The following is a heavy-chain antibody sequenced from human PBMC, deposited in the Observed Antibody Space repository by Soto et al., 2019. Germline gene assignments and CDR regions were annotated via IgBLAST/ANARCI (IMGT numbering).Heavy chain of an antibody. CDR3: ARDPGFGFGYSYAFAMDV. CDR2: ISGYNGNT. CDR1: GYTFSNYG. J-gene: IGHJ6*02. V-gene: IGHV1-18*01. Sequence: GASVKVSCKASGYTFSNYGISWVRQGPGQGLEWMGWISGYNGNTHYEEKVQDRIKMTTDTSTGTTYLELRSLRSDDTAVYFCARDPGFGFGYSYAFAMDVWGQGTTVTVSS. D-gene: IGHD5-18*01.